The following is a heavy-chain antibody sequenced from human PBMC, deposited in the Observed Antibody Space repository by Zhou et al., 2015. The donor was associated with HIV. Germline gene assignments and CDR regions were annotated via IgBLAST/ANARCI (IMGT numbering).Heavy chain of an antibody. D-gene: IGHD3-3*01. CDR2: IIPIFGTA. CDR1: GGTFSSYA. V-gene: IGHV1-69*01. Sequence: QVQLVQSGAEVKKPGSSVKVSCKASGGTFSSYAISWVRQAPGQGLEWMGGIIPIFGTANYAQKFQGRVTITADESTSTAYMELSSLRSEDTAVYYCARSTPRGDFWSGYPFDYWGQGTLVTVSS. J-gene: IGHJ4*02. CDR3: ARSTPRGDFWSGYPFDY.